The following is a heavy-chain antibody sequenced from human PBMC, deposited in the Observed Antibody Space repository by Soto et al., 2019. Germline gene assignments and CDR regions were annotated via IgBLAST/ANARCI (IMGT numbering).Heavy chain of an antibody. CDR2: ISAGGGGT. D-gene: IGHD3-22*01. CDR1: GFTFNNYA. J-gene: IGHJ4*02. CDR3: VKYDSSSYYFSAFDY. Sequence: GGSLRLSCAASGFTFNNYAVSWVRQAPGKGLEWLSAISAGGGGTYYADSVKGRFTISRDNSKNTLSLQMNSLRAEDTAIYYCVKYDSSSYYFSAFDYWGQGTLVTVSS. V-gene: IGHV3-23*01.